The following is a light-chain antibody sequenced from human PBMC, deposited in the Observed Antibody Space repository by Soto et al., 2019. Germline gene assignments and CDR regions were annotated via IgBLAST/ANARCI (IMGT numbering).Light chain of an antibody. J-gene: IGKJ1*01. V-gene: IGKV3-11*01. CDR2: DAS. Sequence: EIVLTQSPATLSLSPGDRATLSCRASQSVSSYLAWYQQKPGQAPRLLIYDASNRATGIPARFSGSGSGTDFTLTISSLEPEDFAMYYCQRYDSLRTFGQGTKVEI. CDR3: QRYDSLRT. CDR1: QSVSSY.